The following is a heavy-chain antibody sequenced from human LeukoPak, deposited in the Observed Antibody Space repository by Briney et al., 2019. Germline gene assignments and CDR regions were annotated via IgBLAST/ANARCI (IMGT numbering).Heavy chain of an antibody. CDR2: IKKDGSEK. CDR1: GVTFSSYG. Sequence: GGSLRLTCAASGVTFSSYGMHWVRQVPGKGLEWVADIKKDGSEKNEVDSAKGRFTISRDNAKNSLYLEMNSLRAEDTAVYYCARGPPYGARCDYLDYWGQGALVTVSS. V-gene: IGHV3-7*01. CDR3: ARGPPYGARCDYLDY. D-gene: IGHD4/OR15-4a*01. J-gene: IGHJ4*02.